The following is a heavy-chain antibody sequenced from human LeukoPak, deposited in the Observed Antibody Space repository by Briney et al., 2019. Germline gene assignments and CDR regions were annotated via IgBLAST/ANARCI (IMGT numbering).Heavy chain of an antibody. J-gene: IGHJ4*02. V-gene: IGHV1-69*05. D-gene: IGHD3-3*01. Sequence: SVKVSCKASGGTFSSYAISWVRQAPGQGLEWMGGIIPIFGTANYAQKFQGRVTITTDESTSIAYMELSSLRSEDTAVYYCARSVLRFLEWSFWGQGTLVTVSS. CDR3: ARSVLRFLEWSF. CDR2: IIPIFGTA. CDR1: GGTFSSYA.